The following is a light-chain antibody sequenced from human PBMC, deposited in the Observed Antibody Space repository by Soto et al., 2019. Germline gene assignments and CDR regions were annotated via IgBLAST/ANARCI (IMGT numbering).Light chain of an antibody. J-gene: IGKJ3*01. V-gene: IGKV3-15*01. CDR2: GAS. Sequence: EIVMTQSPGTLSVSPGERATLSCMASQSVISNLAWYQHKPCQAPRLLIFGASTRASGIPARFGGSGSGTDFTLPISSLQSEDFALYYCQQYYNWPFTFGPGTKVEIQ. CDR1: QSVISN. CDR3: QQYYNWPFT.